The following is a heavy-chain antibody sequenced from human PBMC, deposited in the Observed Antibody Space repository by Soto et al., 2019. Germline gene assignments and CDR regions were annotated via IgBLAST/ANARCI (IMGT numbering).Heavy chain of an antibody. D-gene: IGHD2-2*01. CDR3: ARGPRYCSTTTCFSGITWFDS. Sequence: ASVKVSCKASGYTFTNYRISSVRQAPGQGLEWMGWISSFNENTNYAQNVQGRVTLTTDKSSSTTYLELRGLRSDDTAVYYCARGPRYCSTTTCFSGITWFDSWGQGTLVTVSS. CDR1: GYTFTNYR. V-gene: IGHV1-18*04. J-gene: IGHJ5*01. CDR2: ISSFNENT.